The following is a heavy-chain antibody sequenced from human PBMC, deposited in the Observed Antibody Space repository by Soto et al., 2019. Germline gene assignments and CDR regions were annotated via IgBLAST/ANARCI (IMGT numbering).Heavy chain of an antibody. Sequence: GGSLRLSCAASGFTFSSYGMHWVRQAPGKGLEWVAVIWYDGSNKYYADSVKGRFTISRDNSKNTLYLQMNSLRAEDTAVYYCARPNCSSTSCYEGHFDYWGQGTLVTVSS. D-gene: IGHD2-2*01. CDR1: GFTFSSYG. J-gene: IGHJ4*02. CDR2: IWYDGSNK. CDR3: ARPNCSSTSCYEGHFDY. V-gene: IGHV3-33*01.